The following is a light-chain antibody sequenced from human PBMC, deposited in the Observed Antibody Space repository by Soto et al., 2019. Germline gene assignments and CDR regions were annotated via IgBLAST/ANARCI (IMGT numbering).Light chain of an antibody. CDR3: QQYNSYWT. J-gene: IGKJ1*01. Sequence: DIQLTHSPSTLSASVGARVALTCRASQSISSWLAWYQQKPGKAPKLLIYDASSLESGVPSRFSGSGSGTEFTLTISSLQPDDFATYYCQQYNSYWTFGQGTKVDIK. CDR1: QSISSW. CDR2: DAS. V-gene: IGKV1-5*01.